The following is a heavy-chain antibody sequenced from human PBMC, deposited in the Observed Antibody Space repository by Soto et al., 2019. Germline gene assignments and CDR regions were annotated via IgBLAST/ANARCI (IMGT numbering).Heavy chain of an antibody. CDR2: IYYSENT. CDR1: GVSISSGDYY. CDR3: ASSNIAATGFYYYGMDV. J-gene: IGHJ6*02. Sequence: PSETLSLTCTVSGVSISSGDYYWSWIRQTPGKGLEWIGYIYYSENTYSNPSLKSRVTISGDTSKNQFSLKLSSVTAADTAVYYCASSNIAATGFYYYGMDVWGRGTTVTVSS. V-gene: IGHV4-30-4*02. D-gene: IGHD6-13*01.